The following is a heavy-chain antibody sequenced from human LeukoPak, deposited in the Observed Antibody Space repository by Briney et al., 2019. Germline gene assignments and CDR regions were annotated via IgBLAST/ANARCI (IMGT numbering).Heavy chain of an antibody. J-gene: IGHJ4*02. CDR1: GFTLSDYY. D-gene: IGHD3-10*01. CDR2: ISSSSSYT. CDR3: ASAQMTFGELFLPDY. V-gene: IGHV3-11*06. Sequence: GGSLRLSCAASGFTLSDYYMSWIRQAPGKGLEWVSYISSSSSYTNYADSVKGRFTISRDNAKNSLYLQMNSLRAEDTAVYYCASAQMTFGELFLPDYWGQGTLVTVSS.